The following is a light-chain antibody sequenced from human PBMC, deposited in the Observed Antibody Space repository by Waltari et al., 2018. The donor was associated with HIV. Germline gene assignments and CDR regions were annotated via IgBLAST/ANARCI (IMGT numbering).Light chain of an antibody. V-gene: IGLV1-44*01. Sequence: QSVLTQPPSASGTLGQRVTISCSGRRSNIGSNTVNWYQQLPGTAPKLLISDDNRRPSGVPARFSGSKSGTSASLAISGLRSEDEADYYCAAWDDSLSGVVFGGGTKLTVL. CDR2: DDN. J-gene: IGLJ2*01. CDR3: AAWDDSLSGVV. CDR1: RSNIGSNT.